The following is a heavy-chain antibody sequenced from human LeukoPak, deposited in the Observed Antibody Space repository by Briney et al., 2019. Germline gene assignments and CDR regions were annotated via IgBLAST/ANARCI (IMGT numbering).Heavy chain of an antibody. J-gene: IGHJ4*02. CDR1: GSTFSSYE. D-gene: IGHD3-3*01. V-gene: IGHV3-48*03. Sequence: GGSLRLSCAASGSTFSSYEMNWVRQAPGRGLEWVSYISSSGSTIYYADSVKGRFTISRDNAKNSLYLQMNSLRAEDTAVYYCARAWYYDFWSGYYTGGFFDYWGQGTLVTVSS. CDR3: ARAWYYDFWSGYYTGGFFDY. CDR2: ISSSGSTI.